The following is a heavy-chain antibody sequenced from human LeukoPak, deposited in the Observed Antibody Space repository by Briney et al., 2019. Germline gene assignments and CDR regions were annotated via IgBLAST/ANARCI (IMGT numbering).Heavy chain of an antibody. Sequence: SSETLSLTCTVSGGSISSAAYYWSWIRQPAGKGLEWIGRIYISGSIDYNPSLKSRVTISLDTSKNQFSLKLSSVTAADTAVYYCARDRYYYDSSGFGLWPREQYWYFDLWGRGTLVTVSS. D-gene: IGHD3-22*01. J-gene: IGHJ2*01. CDR2: IYISGSI. CDR3: ARDRYYYDSSGFGLWPREQYWYFDL. CDR1: GGSISSAAYY. V-gene: IGHV4-61*02.